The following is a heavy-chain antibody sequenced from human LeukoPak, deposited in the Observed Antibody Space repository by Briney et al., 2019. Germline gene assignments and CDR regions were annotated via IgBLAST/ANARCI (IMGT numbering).Heavy chain of an antibody. Sequence: GSLRLSCAASGFTVSSNYMSWVRQSPEKGLEWIGEMSHTGATNYNPSLKSRVTVSVDTSKKQFSLNLRSVTAADTAVYYCARGLHYNILTGGMDVWGQGTTVIVSS. CDR1: GFTVSSNY. V-gene: IGHV4-34*01. D-gene: IGHD3-9*01. CDR3: ARGLHYNILTGGMDV. J-gene: IGHJ6*02. CDR2: MSHTGAT.